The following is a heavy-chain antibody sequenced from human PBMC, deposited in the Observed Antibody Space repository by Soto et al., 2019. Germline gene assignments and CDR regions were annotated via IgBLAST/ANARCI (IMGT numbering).Heavy chain of an antibody. CDR2: ISYDGSNK. CDR1: GFTFNSNS. Sequence: GGSLTLFSAPHGFTFNSNSLNWVCRAPGKGLEWVAVISYDGSNKYYADSVKGRFTISRDNSKNTLYLQMNSLRAEDTAVYYCARDQLKYSYGYMYFDYWGQGTLVTVSS. J-gene: IGHJ4*02. CDR3: ARDQLKYSYGYMYFDY. V-gene: IGHV3-30-3*01. D-gene: IGHD5-18*01.